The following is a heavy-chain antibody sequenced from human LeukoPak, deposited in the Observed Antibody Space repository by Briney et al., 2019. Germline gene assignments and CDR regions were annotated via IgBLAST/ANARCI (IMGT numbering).Heavy chain of an antibody. Sequence: PSQTLSLTCAVSGGSISSGGYSWSWIRQPPGTGLEWIGYIYHSGSTYYNPSLKSRVTISVDRSKNQFSLKLSSVTAADTAVYYCARGSGPYDYWGQGTLVTVSS. D-gene: IGHD3-3*01. CDR2: IYHSGST. J-gene: IGHJ4*02. V-gene: IGHV4-30-2*01. CDR3: ARGSGPYDY. CDR1: GGSISSGGYS.